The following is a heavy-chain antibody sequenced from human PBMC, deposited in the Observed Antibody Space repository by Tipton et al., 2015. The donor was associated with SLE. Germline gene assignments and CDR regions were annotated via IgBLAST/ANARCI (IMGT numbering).Heavy chain of an antibody. Sequence: QSGPEVKKPGASVKVSCKASGHTFTKYYRHWVRRAPGQGLEWMGVINPSGGDTNYAQKFQGRVTMTSDTSTSTVYMELSSLIFEDTAVYYCARDYSSSSGTDYFDYWGQGTLVTVSP. CDR3: ARDYSSSSGTDYFDY. CDR1: GHTFTKYY. CDR2: INPSGGDT. D-gene: IGHD6-6*01. V-gene: IGHV1-46*01. J-gene: IGHJ4*02.